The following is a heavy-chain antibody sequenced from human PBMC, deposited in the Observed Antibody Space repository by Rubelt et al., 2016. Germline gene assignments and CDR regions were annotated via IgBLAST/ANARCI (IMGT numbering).Heavy chain of an antibody. Sequence: QVQLVQSGAEVKKPGASVKVSCKASGYTFTSYGISWVRQAPGQGLEWMGWISTYNGNTNYAQKLQGRVTMTTATSTSTAYRGLRSLRSDDTAVYYCARVGALAARKIYYFDYWGQGTLVTVSS. V-gene: IGHV1-18*01. CDR2: ISTYNGNT. CDR1: GYTFTSYG. D-gene: IGHD6-6*01. J-gene: IGHJ4*02. CDR3: ARVGALAARKIYYFDY.